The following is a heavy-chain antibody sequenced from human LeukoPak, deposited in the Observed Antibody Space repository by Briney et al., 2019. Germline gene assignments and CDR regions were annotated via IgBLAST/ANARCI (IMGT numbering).Heavy chain of an antibody. D-gene: IGHD1-20*01. CDR1: GFTFSSYG. V-gene: IGHV3-30*02. CDR3: AKDNWNYFDY. CDR2: IRYDGINK. J-gene: IGHJ4*02. Sequence: GGSLRLSCVASGFTFSSYGMHWVRQAPGKGLEWVAIIRYDGINKYYVDSVKGRFTISRDTSKNTLYLQMNSLRAEDTAVYYCAKDNWNYFDYWGQGTLVTVSS.